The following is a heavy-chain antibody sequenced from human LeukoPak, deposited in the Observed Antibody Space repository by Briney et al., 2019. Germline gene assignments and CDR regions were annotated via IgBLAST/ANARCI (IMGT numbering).Heavy chain of an antibody. D-gene: IGHD6-19*01. Sequence: AASVKVSCKASGYTFIGYYLHWVRQAPGQGLEWMGWIHPKSGGTSYAQKFQGRVTMTRDTSISRAYMELSRLRSDDTAVYYCARDTGIAVTGVSDFPIWPPRFDPWGQGTLVTVSS. CDR2: IHPKSGGT. J-gene: IGHJ5*02. CDR1: GYTFIGYY. V-gene: IGHV1-2*02. CDR3: ARDTGIAVTGVSDFPIWPPRFDP.